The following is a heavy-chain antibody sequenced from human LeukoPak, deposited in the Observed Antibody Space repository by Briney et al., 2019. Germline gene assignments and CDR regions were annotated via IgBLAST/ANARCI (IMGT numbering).Heavy chain of an antibody. D-gene: IGHD2-15*01. CDR3: ARHPLGYCSGGSCYSLYFQH. Sequence: GESLKISCKGSGYSFTSYWISWVRQMPGKGLEWMGRIDPSDSYTNYSPSFQGHVTISADKSISTAYLQWSSLKASDTAMYCCARHPLGYCSGGSCYSLYFQHWGQGTLVTVSS. V-gene: IGHV5-10-1*01. CDR1: GYSFTSYW. CDR2: IDPSDSYT. J-gene: IGHJ1*01.